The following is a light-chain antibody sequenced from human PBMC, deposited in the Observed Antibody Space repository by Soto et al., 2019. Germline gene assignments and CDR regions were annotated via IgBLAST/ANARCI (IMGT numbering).Light chain of an antibody. CDR3: QVWDGNSDHSV. V-gene: IGLV3-21*01. Sequence: SYELTQPPSVSVAPGETASITCGGSNIGRKSVHWYHQKQHQAPVLVIYYDSDRPSGLPEGFSGSNSGNTATLTIARVEAGDEADYYCQVWDGNSDHSVFGGGTKLTVL. CDR2: YDS. J-gene: IGLJ2*01. CDR1: NIGRKS.